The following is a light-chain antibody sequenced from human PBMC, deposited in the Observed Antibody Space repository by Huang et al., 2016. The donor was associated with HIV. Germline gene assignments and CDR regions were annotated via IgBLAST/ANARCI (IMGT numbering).Light chain of an antibody. CDR2: AAS. Sequence: DIQMTQSPSSLSASVGDRITITCRASQSFGAYLNWYQQKPGKAPKLLIYAASSLQSGVPSRFSGSGSGTDFTLTISSLQPEDFATYFCQQSYSKPFTFGPGTKVDIK. V-gene: IGKV1-39*01. CDR1: QSFGAY. J-gene: IGKJ3*01. CDR3: QQSYSKPFT.